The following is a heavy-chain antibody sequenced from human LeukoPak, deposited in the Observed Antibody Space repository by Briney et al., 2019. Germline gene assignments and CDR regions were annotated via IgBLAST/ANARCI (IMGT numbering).Heavy chain of an antibody. J-gene: IGHJ4*02. CDR2: ISYDGSNK. D-gene: IGHD1-1*01. V-gene: IGHV3-30*18. CDR3: AKTTPIRAFDY. CDR1: GSTFSSYG. Sequence: PGGSLRLSCAASGSTFSSYGMHWVRQAPGKGLEWVAVISYDGSNKYYADSVKGRFTISRDNSKNTLYLQMNSLRAEDTAVYYCAKTTPIRAFDYWGQGTLVTVSS.